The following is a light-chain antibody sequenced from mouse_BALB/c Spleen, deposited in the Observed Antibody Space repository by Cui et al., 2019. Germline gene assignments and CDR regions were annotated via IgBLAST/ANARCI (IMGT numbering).Light chain of an antibody. CDR3: SQSTHVPRT. CDR1: RSLIRSNGNSY. CDR2: KVS. J-gene: IGKJ1*01. V-gene: IGKV1-110*01. Sequence: DVVMNQTPPSLPVSLGDQASISCRSNRSLIRSNGNSYLHWYLQKPGQSQKLLIYKVSNRCSGVPDRFSGSGSGTDFTLKISRVEAEDLGGYFCSQSTHVPRTFGGGTKLEIK.